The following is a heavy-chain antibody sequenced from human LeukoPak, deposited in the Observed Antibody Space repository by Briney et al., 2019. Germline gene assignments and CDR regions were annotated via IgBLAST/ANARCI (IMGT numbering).Heavy chain of an antibody. CDR3: AELGITMIGGV. V-gene: IGHV3-48*04. Sequence: GGSLRLSCAASGFTSSIYSMNWVRQAPGKGLEWVSYISSSGSTIYYADSVKGRFTISRDNAKNSLYLQMNSLRAEDTAVYYCAELGITMIGGVWGKGTTVTISS. D-gene: IGHD3-10*02. CDR1: GFTSSIYS. CDR2: ISSSGSTI. J-gene: IGHJ6*04.